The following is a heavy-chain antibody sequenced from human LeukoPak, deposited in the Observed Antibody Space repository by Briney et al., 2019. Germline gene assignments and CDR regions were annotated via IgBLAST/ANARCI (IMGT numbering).Heavy chain of an antibody. J-gene: IGHJ4*02. CDR2: IIPILGSA. D-gene: IGHD3-10*01. CDR1: GGSFSNYA. V-gene: IGHV1-69*05. Sequence: SVKVSCKAPGGSFSNYAISWVRQAPGQGLEWMRGIIPILGSATYAQHFQGRVTITMDESTTTAYMELSSLRPGDTAVFYCARGERAIPIYYWGQGTLVTVSS. CDR3: ARGERAIPIYY.